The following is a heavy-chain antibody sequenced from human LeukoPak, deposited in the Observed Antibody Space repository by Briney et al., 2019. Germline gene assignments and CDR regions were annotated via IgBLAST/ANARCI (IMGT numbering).Heavy chain of an antibody. CDR2: IYTNGST. D-gene: IGHD3-10*01. V-gene: IGHV4-4*09. J-gene: IGHJ4*02. Sequence: SETLSLTCTVSGGSISSYYWSWIRQPPGKGLEWIGYIYTNGSTNYNPSLKSRVTISVDTSKNQFSLKLSSVTAADTAVYYCARERGLEDYWGQGTLVTVSS. CDR3: ARERGLEDY. CDR1: GGSISSYY.